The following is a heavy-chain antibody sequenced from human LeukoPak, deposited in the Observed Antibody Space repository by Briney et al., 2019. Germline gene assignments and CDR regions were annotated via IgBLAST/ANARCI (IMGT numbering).Heavy chain of an antibody. J-gene: IGHJ4*02. CDR1: GFTFSSYG. CDR2: ISYDGSNK. D-gene: IGHD3-10*01. V-gene: IGHV3-30*18. Sequence: GGSLRLSCAASGFTFSSYGMHWVRQAPGKGLEWVAVISYDGSNKYYADSVKGRFTISRDNSKNTLYLQINSLRAEDTAVYYCAKITRSLPDYWGQGTLVTVSS. CDR3: AKITRSLPDY.